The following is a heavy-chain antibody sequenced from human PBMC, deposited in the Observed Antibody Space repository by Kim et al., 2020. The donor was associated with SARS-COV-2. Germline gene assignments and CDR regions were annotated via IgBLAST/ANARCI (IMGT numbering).Heavy chain of an antibody. CDR3: ARNLWSGFIRHYYYYMDV. V-gene: IGHV1-3*01. J-gene: IGHJ6*03. D-gene: IGHD3-3*01. CDR1: GYTFSSYG. CDR2: INAGNGYT. Sequence: ASVKVSCKASGYTFSSYGMQWVRQAPGQGLEWMGWINAGNGYTKYSQKFQDRVTITRDTSASTTYMELSSLRSEDTAVYYCARNLWSGFIRHYYYYMDVWGKGTTVTVSS.